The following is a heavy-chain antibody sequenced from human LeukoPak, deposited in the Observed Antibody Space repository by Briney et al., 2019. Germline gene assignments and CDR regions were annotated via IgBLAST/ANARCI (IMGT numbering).Heavy chain of an antibody. Sequence: GRSLRPSCAASGFTFSGYWMSWVRQAPGKGLSWVATVKPEGSEKYYVDSGKGRFTISSGNAKDTLYLQMNGLRAEDTAVYYCARDRIQLWSHDYWGQGTLVTVSS. D-gene: IGHD5-18*01. CDR3: ARDRIQLWSHDY. CDR1: GFTFSGYW. V-gene: IGHV3-7*04. J-gene: IGHJ4*02. CDR2: VKPEGSEK.